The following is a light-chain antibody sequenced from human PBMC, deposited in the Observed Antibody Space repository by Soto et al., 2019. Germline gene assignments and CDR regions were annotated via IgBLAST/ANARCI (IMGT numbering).Light chain of an antibody. J-gene: IGKJ1*01. V-gene: IGKV3-11*01. CDR2: DAS. CDR3: QQRTNWPWT. CDR1: QSVSRY. Sequence: EMVLTQSPATLSLSPGERATLSCRASQSVSRYLAWYQHKPGQAPRLLIYDASNRATGIPARFSGSGSGTDFTLTISSLEPEDFAVYYCQQRTNWPWTFGQGTKVEIK.